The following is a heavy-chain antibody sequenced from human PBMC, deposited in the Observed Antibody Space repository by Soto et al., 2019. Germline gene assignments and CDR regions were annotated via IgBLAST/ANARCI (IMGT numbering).Heavy chain of an antibody. V-gene: IGHV1-8*01. D-gene: IGHD2-8*01. CDR1: GYTFTNYD. CDR2: LNPNSGNT. J-gene: IGHJ5*02. CDR3: ARENRLMVYAKDVYFDP. Sequence: ASVKVSCKASGYTFTNYDINWVRQATGQGLEWMGWLNPNSGNTGYAQKFQGRVTMTRNTSISTAYMELSSLRSEDTAVYYCARENRLMVYAKDVYFDPWGQGTLVTVSP.